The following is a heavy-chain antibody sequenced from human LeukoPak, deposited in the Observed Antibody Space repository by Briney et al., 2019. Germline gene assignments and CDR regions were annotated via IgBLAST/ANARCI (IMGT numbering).Heavy chain of an antibody. CDR3: AADDQQLIL. V-gene: IGHV1-58*02. Sequence: VKVSCKASGFAFTSSAMQWVRQARGQRLEWIGWIVVGSGNTNYAQKFQERVTFTRDMSTSTAYMELRSLRSDDTAVYYCAADDQQLILWGQGTPVTVSS. D-gene: IGHD3-16*01. CDR1: GFAFTSSA. J-gene: IGHJ1*01. CDR2: IVVGSGNT.